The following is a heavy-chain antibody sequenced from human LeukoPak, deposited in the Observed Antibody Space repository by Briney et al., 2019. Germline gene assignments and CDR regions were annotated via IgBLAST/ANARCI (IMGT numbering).Heavy chain of an antibody. Sequence: GASVKVSCKASGYTFTSYGISWVRQAPGQGLEWMGWISAYNGSTNYAQKLQGRVTMTTDTSTSTAYMELRSLRSDDTAVYYCARVAGSSGYSDAFDIWGQGTMVTVSS. J-gene: IGHJ3*02. CDR1: GYTFTSYG. V-gene: IGHV1-18*01. D-gene: IGHD3-22*01. CDR3: ARVAGSSGYSDAFDI. CDR2: ISAYNGST.